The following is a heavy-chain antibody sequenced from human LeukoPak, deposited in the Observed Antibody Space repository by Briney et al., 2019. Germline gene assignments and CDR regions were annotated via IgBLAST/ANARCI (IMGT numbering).Heavy chain of an antibody. CDR1: GFTFSSYE. J-gene: IGHJ3*02. D-gene: IGHD3-22*01. CDR2: ISSSGSTI. Sequence: GGSLRLSCAASGFTFSSYEMNWVRQAPGKGLEWVSYISSSGSTIYYADSVKGRFTISRDNAKNSLYLQMNSLRAEDTAVYYCAKDRAMYYYDSSAHDAFDIWGQGTMVTVSS. V-gene: IGHV3-48*03. CDR3: AKDRAMYYYDSSAHDAFDI.